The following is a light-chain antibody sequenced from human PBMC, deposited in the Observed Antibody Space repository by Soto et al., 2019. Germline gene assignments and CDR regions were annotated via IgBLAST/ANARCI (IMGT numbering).Light chain of an antibody. CDR3: QQYGTS. J-gene: IGKJ5*01. Sequence: VLTQSPGTLSLXPGXXXXFXCRASQSVSSNYLAWYQQKPRQAPRLLIYGASSRATGIPDRFSGSGSGTDFTLTISRLEPEDFAVYYCQQYGTSFGHGTRLEIK. V-gene: IGKV3-20*01. CDR2: GAS. CDR1: QSVSSNY.